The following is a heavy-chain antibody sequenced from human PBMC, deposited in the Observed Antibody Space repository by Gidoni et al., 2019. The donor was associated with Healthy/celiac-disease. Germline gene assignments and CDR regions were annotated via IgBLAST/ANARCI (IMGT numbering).Heavy chain of an antibody. CDR3: ARAPDYYDSSGSLDY. J-gene: IGHJ4*02. CDR1: GGSVSSGSYY. D-gene: IGHD3-22*01. CDR2: IYYSGST. Sequence: QVQLQESGPGLVKPSETLSLTCTVSGGSVSSGSYYWSWIRQPPGKGLEWIGYIYYSGSTNYNPSLKSRVTISVDTSKNQFSLKLSSVTAADTAVYYCARAPDYYDSSGSLDYWGQGTLVTVSS. V-gene: IGHV4-61*01.